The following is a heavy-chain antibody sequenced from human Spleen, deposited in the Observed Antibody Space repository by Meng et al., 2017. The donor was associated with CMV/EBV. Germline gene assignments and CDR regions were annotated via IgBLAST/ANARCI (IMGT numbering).Heavy chain of an antibody. J-gene: IGHJ5*02. Sequence: ASVKVSCKATGYTFTSYYMQWVRQAPGQGLEWMGIINPSGGSTTYARKFQGRVTMTRDTSTSTVYMELSSLRSEDTAVYYCARDAPRVVVVSFGFDPWGQGTLVTVSS. CDR1: GYTFTSYY. V-gene: IGHV1-46*01. CDR2: INPSGGST. CDR3: ARDAPRVVVVSFGFDP. D-gene: IGHD3-22*01.